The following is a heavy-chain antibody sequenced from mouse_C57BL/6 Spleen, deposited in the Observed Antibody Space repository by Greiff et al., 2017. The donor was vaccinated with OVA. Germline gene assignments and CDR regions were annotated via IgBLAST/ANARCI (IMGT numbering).Heavy chain of an antibody. J-gene: IGHJ2*01. Sequence: LVESVAELVRPGASVKLSCTASGFTIKNTYMHWVKQRPEQGLEWIGRIDPANGNTKYAPKFQGKATLTADTSSNTAYLQLSSLTSEDTAIYYCARSHYSSHFDYWGQGTTLTVSS. CDR3: ARSHYSSHFDY. CDR2: IDPANGNT. V-gene: IGHV14-3*01. D-gene: IGHD2-5*01. CDR1: GFTIKNTY.